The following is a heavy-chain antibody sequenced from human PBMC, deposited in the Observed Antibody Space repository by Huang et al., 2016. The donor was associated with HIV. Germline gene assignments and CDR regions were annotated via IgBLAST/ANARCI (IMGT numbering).Heavy chain of an antibody. CDR1: GGPFRSYS. Sequence: QVQLLQSGAEVKKPGSSVKVSCKASGGPFRSYSIAWVRPAPGQGLEWMASLMPVFDSPNYAQKLQGRVRVTADESTSTVYMEWRDLRPDDTAVYFCARGSLEYSVSSSLDYWGQGTHVTVSS. CDR2: LMPVFDSP. CDR3: ARGSLEYSVSSSLDY. V-gene: IGHV1-69*13. J-gene: IGHJ4*02. D-gene: IGHD4-4*01.